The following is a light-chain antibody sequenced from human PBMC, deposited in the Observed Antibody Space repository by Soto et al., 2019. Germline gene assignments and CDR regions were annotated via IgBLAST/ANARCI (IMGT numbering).Light chain of an antibody. CDR1: PIISSRY. V-gene: IGKV3-20*01. Sequence: EIVLTQSPGTLSLSPGERATLSCRAIPIISSRYLAWYQQKPGQAPRLLISGASNRATGIPARFSGSGSGTDFTLTISRLEPEDFAVYYCQQYDTSPPITFGQGTRLEI. CDR2: GAS. J-gene: IGKJ5*01. CDR3: QQYDTSPPIT.